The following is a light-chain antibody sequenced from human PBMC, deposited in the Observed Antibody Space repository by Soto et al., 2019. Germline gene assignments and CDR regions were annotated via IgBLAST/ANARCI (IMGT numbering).Light chain of an antibody. CDR2: RAT. CDR1: QSISSW. V-gene: IGKV1-5*03. CDR3: KRYNMNSRT. Sequence: DIQMTQSPSTLSASVGDRVTITCRASQSISSWLAWYQQKPGKAPKLLIYRATTLQTGVPSRFSGSGSGTEFTLTISSLQPEEVATYYCKRYNMNSRTFCQGTNVDIK. J-gene: IGKJ1*01.